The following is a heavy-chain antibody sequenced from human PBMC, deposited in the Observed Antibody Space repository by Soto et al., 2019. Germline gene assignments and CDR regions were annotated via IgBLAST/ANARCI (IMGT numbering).Heavy chain of an antibody. J-gene: IGHJ4*02. V-gene: IGHV3-23*01. CDR3: AKSPLVGATFYFAY. CDR1: GFTFSNYA. Sequence: GGSLRLSCAASGFTFSNYAMGWVRQAPGKGLEWVSSISGSGGSTYYADSVKGRFTISRDNSKNTLYLQMNSLRAEDTAVYYCAKSPLVGATFYFAYWGQGTLVTVSS. D-gene: IGHD1-26*01. CDR2: ISGSGGST.